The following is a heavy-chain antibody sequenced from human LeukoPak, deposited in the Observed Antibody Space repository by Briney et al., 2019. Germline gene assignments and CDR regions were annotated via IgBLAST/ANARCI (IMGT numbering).Heavy chain of an antibody. Sequence: PSETLSLTCIVSGGSISSYYWSWIRQPPGKGLEWSGHISDSGSTNYNPSLKSRVTISVDKPKNQFSPKLSSVTAADTAVYYCARTLTYGLTGYTFDLWGPGTRVTVSS. CDR1: GGSISSYY. CDR2: ISDSGST. D-gene: IGHD3-16*01. V-gene: IGHV4-59*01. CDR3: ARTLTYGLTGYTFDL. J-gene: IGHJ3*01.